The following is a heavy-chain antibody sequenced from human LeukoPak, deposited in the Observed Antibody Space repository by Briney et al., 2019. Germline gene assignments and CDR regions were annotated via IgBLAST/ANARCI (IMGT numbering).Heavy chain of an antibody. D-gene: IGHD6-19*01. V-gene: IGHV3-11*04. CDR2: ISSSGSTI. CDR3: ARLGIAVAGTYQPYYFDY. CDR1: AFTFSDYY. Sequence: GGSLRLSCAASAFTFSDYYMSWIRQAPGKGLEWVSYISSSGSTIYYADSVKGRFTISRDNAKNSLYLQMNSLRAEDTAVYYCARLGIAVAGTYQPYYFDYWGQGTLVTVSS. J-gene: IGHJ4*02.